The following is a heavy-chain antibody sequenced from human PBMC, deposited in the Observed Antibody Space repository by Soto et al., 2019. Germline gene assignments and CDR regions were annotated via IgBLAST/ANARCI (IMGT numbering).Heavy chain of an antibody. J-gene: IGHJ6*02. Sequence: ASVKVSCKASGYSFTDYHIHRVRQAPGQGLEWLGRINPKSGGTSTAQKFQGWVTMTTDTSISTASMELTRLTSDDTAIYYCARGDSTDCSNGVCSFFYNHDMDVWGQGTTVTVSS. V-gene: IGHV1-2*04. CDR3: ARGDSTDCSNGVCSFFYNHDMDV. D-gene: IGHD2-8*01. CDR1: GYSFTDYH. CDR2: INPKSGGT.